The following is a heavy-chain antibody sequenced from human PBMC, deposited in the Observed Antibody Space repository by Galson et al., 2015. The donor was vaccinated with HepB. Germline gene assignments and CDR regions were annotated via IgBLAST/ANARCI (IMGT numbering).Heavy chain of an antibody. CDR2: ISGSGGST. V-gene: IGHV3-23*01. CDR3: ARVGGGFLKTHYYYYGMDV. CDR1: GFTFSSYA. Sequence: SLRLSCAASGFTFSSYAMSWVRQAPGKGLEWVSAISGSGGSTYYADSVKGRFTISRDNAKNSLYLQMNSLRDEDTAVYYCARVGGGFLKTHYYYYGMDVWGQGTTVTVSS. J-gene: IGHJ6*02. D-gene: IGHD3-3*01.